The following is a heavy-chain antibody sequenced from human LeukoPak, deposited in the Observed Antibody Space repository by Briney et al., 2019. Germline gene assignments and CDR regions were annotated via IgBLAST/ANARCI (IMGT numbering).Heavy chain of an antibody. V-gene: IGHV3-7*01. CDR2: IKEDGSEI. D-gene: IGHD5-18*01. CDR3: VSGGYTYAH. CDR1: GFTFGSYW. Sequence: GGSLRLSCSASGFTFGSYWMTWVRQAPGKGLEWVANIKEDGSEINYVDSVKGRFTISRDNAKNSLYLQMNSLRAEDTAVYYCVSGGYTYAHWGQGTLVTVSS. J-gene: IGHJ4*02.